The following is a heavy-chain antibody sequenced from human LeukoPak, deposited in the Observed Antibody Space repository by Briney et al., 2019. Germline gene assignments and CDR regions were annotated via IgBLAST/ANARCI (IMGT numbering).Heavy chain of an antibody. J-gene: IGHJ4*02. CDR1: GYTFTSYG. D-gene: IGHD6-19*01. CDR3: AREGGSGWSVI. Sequence: GASVKVSCTASGYTFTSYGITWVRQAPGQGLEWMGWISPYNGNTNYAQKVQGRVTMTTDTSTSTAYMELRSLRSDDTAVYYCAREGGSGWSVIWGQGTLVTVSS. CDR2: ISPYNGNT. V-gene: IGHV1-18*04.